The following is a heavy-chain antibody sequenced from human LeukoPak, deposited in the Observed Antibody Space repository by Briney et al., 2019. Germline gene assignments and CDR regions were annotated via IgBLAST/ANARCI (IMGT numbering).Heavy chain of an antibody. CDR3: AKGGYCSSTSCYGVDAFDI. Sequence: GGSLRLSCAASGFTFSSYSMNWVRQAPGKGLEWVSSISSSSIYIYYADSVKGRFTISRDNAKNSLYLQMNSLRAEDTAVYYCAKGGYCSSTSCYGVDAFDIWGQGTMVTVSS. CDR1: GFTFSSYS. D-gene: IGHD2-2*01. V-gene: IGHV3-21*01. J-gene: IGHJ3*02. CDR2: ISSSSIYI.